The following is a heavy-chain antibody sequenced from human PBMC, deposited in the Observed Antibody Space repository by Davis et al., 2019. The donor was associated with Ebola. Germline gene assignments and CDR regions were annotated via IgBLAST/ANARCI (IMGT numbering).Heavy chain of an antibody. Sequence: SETLSLTCTVSGGSISSYYCRWIRQPPGKGLEWIGYIYYSGSTNYNPSLKSRVTISVDTSKNQFSLKLSSVTAADTAVYYCASGYSSSWYDYWGQGTLVTVSS. V-gene: IGHV4-59*01. CDR1: GGSISSYY. J-gene: IGHJ4*02. CDR3: ASGYSSSWYDY. D-gene: IGHD6-13*01. CDR2: IYYSGST.